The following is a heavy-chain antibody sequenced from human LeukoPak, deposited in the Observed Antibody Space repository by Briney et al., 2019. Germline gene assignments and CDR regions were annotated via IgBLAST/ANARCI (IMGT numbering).Heavy chain of an antibody. J-gene: IGHJ4*02. D-gene: IGHD3-10*01. CDR2: INHSGST. CDR1: GGSFSGYY. CDR3: ARAEYYYGSGSYYRTPFDY. Sequence: SETLSLTCAVYGGSFSGYYWSWIRQPPGKGPEWVGEINHSGSTNYNPSLKSRVTISVDTSKNQFPLKLSSVTAADTAVYYCARAEYYYGSGSYYRTPFDYWGQGTPVTVSS. V-gene: IGHV4-34*01.